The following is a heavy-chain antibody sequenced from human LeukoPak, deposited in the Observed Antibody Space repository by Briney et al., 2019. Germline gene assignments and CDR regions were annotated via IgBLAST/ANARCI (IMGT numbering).Heavy chain of an antibody. CDR1: GVTFSSYG. D-gene: IGHD3-22*01. V-gene: IGHV3-30*18. CDR2: ISYDGSNK. Sequence: GGSLRLSCAASGVTFSSYGMHWVRQAPGKGLEWVAVISYDGSNKYYADSVKGRFTISRDNSKNTLYLQMNSLRAEDTAVYYCAKGEIPPVPSYYDSSGSPFDYWGQGTLVTVSS. CDR3: AKGEIPPVPSYYDSSGSPFDY. J-gene: IGHJ4*02.